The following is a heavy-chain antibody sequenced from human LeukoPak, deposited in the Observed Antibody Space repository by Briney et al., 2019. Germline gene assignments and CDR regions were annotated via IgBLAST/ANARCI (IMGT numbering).Heavy chain of an antibody. D-gene: IGHD4-11*01. CDR3: ARNDYSV. CDR2: IYYSGST. J-gene: IGHJ6*04. V-gene: IGHV4-59*01. CDR1: GGSISSYY. Sequence: PSETLSLTCTVSGGSISSYYWSWIRQPPGKGLEWIGYIYYSGSTNYNPSLKSRVTISVDTSKNQFSLKLSSVTAADTAVYYCARNDYSVWGKGTTVTVSS.